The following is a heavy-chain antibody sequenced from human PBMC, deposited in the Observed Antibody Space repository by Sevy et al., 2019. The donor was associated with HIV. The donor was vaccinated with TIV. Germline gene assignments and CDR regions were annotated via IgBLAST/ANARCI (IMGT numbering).Heavy chain of an antibody. J-gene: IGHJ6*02. Sequence: GGSLRLSCAASGFTFSSYGMHWVRQAPGKGLEWVAFIRYDGSNKYYADSVKGRFTISRDNSKNTLYLQMNSIRAEDTAVYYCAKDIPHSYSNSSYYYYYYGMDVWGQGTTVTVSS. V-gene: IGHV3-30*02. CDR1: GFTFSSYG. CDR2: IRYDGSNK. CDR3: AKDIPHSYSNSSYYYYYYGMDV. D-gene: IGHD6-13*01.